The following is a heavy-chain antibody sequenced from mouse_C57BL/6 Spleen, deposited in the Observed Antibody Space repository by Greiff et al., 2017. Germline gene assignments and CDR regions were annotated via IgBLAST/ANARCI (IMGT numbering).Heavy chain of an antibody. CDR3: ARITTVVATGWYFDV. CDR2: IHPNSGST. J-gene: IGHJ1*03. V-gene: IGHV1-64*01. Sequence: QFQLQQPGAALVKPGASVKLSCKASGYTFTSYWMHWVKQRPGQGLEWIGMIHPNSGSTNYNEKFKSKATLTVDKSSSTAYMQLSSLTSEDSAVYYCARITTVVATGWYFDVWGTGTTVTVSS. D-gene: IGHD1-1*01. CDR1: GYTFTSYW.